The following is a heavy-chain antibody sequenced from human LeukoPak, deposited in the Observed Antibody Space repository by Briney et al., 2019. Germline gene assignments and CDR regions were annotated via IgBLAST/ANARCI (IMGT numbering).Heavy chain of an antibody. CDR1: GFTFSSYA. D-gene: IGHD3-10*01. J-gene: IGHJ4*02. CDR3: AIPGGVTMVRGVTNPFDY. Sequence: GGSLRLSCAASGFTFSSYAMGWVRQAPGKGLEWVSAISGSGGSTYYADSVKGRFTISRDNSKNTLYLQMNSLRAEDTAVYYCAIPGGVTMVRGVTNPFDYWGQGTLVTVSS. V-gene: IGHV3-23*01. CDR2: ISGSGGST.